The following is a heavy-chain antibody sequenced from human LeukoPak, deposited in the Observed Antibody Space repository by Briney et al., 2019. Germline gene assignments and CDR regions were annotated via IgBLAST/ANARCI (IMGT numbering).Heavy chain of an antibody. CDR1: GYTFTTYD. J-gene: IGHJ4*02. Sequence: ASVKVSCKASGYTFTTYDINWVRQATGQGLEWMGWMNPNSGNTGYAQKLQGRVTMTRNTSMSTAYMELNSLRSEDTAVYYCARANYYGSGKEDLDYWGQGTLVTVSA. V-gene: IGHV1-8*01. CDR3: ARANYYGSGKEDLDY. CDR2: MNPNSGNT. D-gene: IGHD3-10*01.